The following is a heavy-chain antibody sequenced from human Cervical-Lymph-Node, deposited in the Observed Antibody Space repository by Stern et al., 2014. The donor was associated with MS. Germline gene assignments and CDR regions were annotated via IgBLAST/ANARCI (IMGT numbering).Heavy chain of an antibody. Sequence: VQLEESGAEVMKPGSSVKGSCKASGGTFSSYAISWVRQAPGQGLEWMGGIIPIFGTANYAQKFQGRVTITADESTSTAYMELSSLRSEDTAVYYCARDRGGSSWFDYWGQGTLVTVSS. J-gene: IGHJ4*02. D-gene: IGHD2-15*01. CDR3: ARDRGGSSWFDY. V-gene: IGHV1-69*01. CDR1: GGTFSSYA. CDR2: IIPIFGTA.